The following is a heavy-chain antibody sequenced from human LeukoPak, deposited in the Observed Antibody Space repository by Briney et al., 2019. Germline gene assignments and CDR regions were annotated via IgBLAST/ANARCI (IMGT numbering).Heavy chain of an antibody. CDR3: ARHGSIATGAFTH. Sequence: SETLSLTCTVSGGSISSSSYYWGWIRQPPGKGLEWIGSIYYSGSTYHNPSLKSRVTISVDTSKNQFSLKLGSVTAADTAVYYCARHGSIATGAFTHWGQGTLVTVSS. CDR2: IYYSGST. CDR1: GGSISSSSYY. D-gene: IGHD6-13*01. V-gene: IGHV4-39*01. J-gene: IGHJ4*02.